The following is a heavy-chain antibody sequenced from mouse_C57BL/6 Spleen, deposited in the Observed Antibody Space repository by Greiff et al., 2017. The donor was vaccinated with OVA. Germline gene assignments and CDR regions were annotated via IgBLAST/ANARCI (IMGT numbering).Heavy chain of an antibody. D-gene: IGHD1-1*01. CDR3: TRSDYGSSPCFDY. CDR1: GYTFTDYE. V-gene: IGHV1-15*01. CDR2: IDPETGGT. Sequence: QVQLKQSGAELVRPGASVTLSCKASGYTFTDYEMHWVKQTPVHGLEWIGAIDPETGGTAYNQKFKGKAILTADKSSSTAYMELRSLTSEDSAVYYCTRSDYGSSPCFDYWGQGTTLTVSS. J-gene: IGHJ2*01.